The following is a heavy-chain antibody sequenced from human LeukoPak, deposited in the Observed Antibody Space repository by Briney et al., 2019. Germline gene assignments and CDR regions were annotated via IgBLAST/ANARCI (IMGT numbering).Heavy chain of an antibody. J-gene: IGHJ6*04. V-gene: IGHV3-48*03. CDR1: GFPFSSYE. CDR2: ISSSGSTI. D-gene: IGHD6-13*01. CDR3: AGGLYSSSWKV. Sequence: GGSLRLSCAASGFPFSSYEMNWVRQAPGKGLEWVSYISSSGSTIYYADSVKGRFTISRDNAKNSLYLQMNSLRAEDTAVYYCAGGLYSSSWKVWGKGTTVTVSS.